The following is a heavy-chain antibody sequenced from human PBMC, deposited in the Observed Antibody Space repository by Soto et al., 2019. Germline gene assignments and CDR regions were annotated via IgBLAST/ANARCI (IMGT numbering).Heavy chain of an antibody. CDR1: GCSISSSSYY. CDR3: ASHRIARNVGALDY. D-gene: IGHD3-3*01. Sequence: PSETLSLTCTVSGCSISSSSYYWGWIRQPPGKGLEWIGSIYYSGSTYYNPSLKSRVTISVDTSKNQFSLKLSSVTAADTAVYYCASHRIARNVGALDYWGQGTLVTVSS. CDR2: IYYSGST. V-gene: IGHV4-39*01. J-gene: IGHJ4*02.